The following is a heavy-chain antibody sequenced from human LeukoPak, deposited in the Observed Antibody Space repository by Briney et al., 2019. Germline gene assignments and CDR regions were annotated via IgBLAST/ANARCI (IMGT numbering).Heavy chain of an antibody. J-gene: IGHJ4*02. V-gene: IGHV4-38-2*02. CDR3: ARGERGSDY. CDR1: GYSITSGYY. D-gene: IGHD5-24*01. CDR2: IYHTGST. Sequence: SETLSLTCTVSGYSITSGYYWGWFRQPPGKGLEWMASIYHTGSTYYNPSLKSRVTISVDTSKNHFSLKLTSVAAADTAMYYCARGERGSDYWGQGTLTTVSS.